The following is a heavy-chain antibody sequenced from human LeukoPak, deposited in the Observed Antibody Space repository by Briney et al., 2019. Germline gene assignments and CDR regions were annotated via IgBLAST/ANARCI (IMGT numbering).Heavy chain of an antibody. CDR2: IWYDGSRK. J-gene: IGHJ4*02. CDR3: ARGRGGLVQFDH. CDR1: GFTFSNYV. V-gene: IGHV3-30*02. D-gene: IGHD3-10*01. Sequence: GGSLRLSCAASGFTFSNYVVYWVRQAPGKGLEWVAFIWYDGSRKYYADSMKGRFTFSRDNSKNTLYLQMRSLRAQDTAVYYCARGRGGLVQFDHWGQGTVVTVSS.